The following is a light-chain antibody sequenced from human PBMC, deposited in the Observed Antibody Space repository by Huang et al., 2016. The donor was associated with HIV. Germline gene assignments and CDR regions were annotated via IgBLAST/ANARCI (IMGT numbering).Light chain of an antibody. V-gene: IGKV3-15*01. CDR2: GAS. CDR3: QQYNNWPRT. J-gene: IGKJ1*01. CDR1: QSVSSN. Sequence: EIVMTQSPATLSGSPGKRATLSCRANQSVSSNLAWYQQKPGQAPRLVIYGASTRATGIPARFRGSGSGTDFTLTISSLQSEDFAVYYCQQYNNWPRTFGQGTKVEIK.